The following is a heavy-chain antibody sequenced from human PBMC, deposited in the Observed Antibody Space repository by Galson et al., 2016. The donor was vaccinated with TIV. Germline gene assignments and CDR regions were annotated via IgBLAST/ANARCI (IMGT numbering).Heavy chain of an antibody. D-gene: IGHD3-10*01. CDR3: ARHITPEGWFGYTWFDP. CDR2: IHPSDSYT. Sequence: QSGAEVKKPGESLKISCKDSGYTFTNYWVAWLRQMPGKGLEWMGMIHPSDSYTNYSLSFQGHVTISADKSISTAYLQWSSLKASDSAMYYCARHITPEGWFGYTWFDPWGQGTLVTVSS. V-gene: IGHV5-10-1*01. CDR1: GYTFTNYW. J-gene: IGHJ5*02.